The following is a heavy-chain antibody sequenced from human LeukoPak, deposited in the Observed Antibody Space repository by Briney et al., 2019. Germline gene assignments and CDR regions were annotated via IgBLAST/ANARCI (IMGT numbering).Heavy chain of an antibody. V-gene: IGHV3-23*01. D-gene: IGHD3-10*01. CDR1: GFSFGDYS. J-gene: IGHJ4*02. Sequence: GGSLRLSCTSSGFSFGDYSMTWVRQAPGKGLEWVSAISGSGGYTYYADSVKGRFTISRDNSENRLYMQMNSLRAEDTAVYYCAKTYFGGSGSYFYDYWGQGTLVTVSS. CDR2: ISGSGGYT. CDR3: AKTYFGGSGSYFYDY.